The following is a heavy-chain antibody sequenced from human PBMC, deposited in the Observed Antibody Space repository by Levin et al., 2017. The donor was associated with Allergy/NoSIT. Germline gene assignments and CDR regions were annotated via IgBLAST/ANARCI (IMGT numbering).Heavy chain of an antibody. CDR2: ISSTGSTI. V-gene: IGHV3-48*03. Sequence: LSLTCAASGFTFSSYEMNWVRRAPGKGLEWVSYISSTGSTIYSADSVKGRFTISRDNAKNSLYLHMNSLRAEDTAVYYFARQLGNFWSGYNYFDYWGQGTLVTVSS. J-gene: IGHJ4*02. CDR1: GFTFSSYE. D-gene: IGHD3-3*01. CDR3: ARQLGNFWSGYNYFDY.